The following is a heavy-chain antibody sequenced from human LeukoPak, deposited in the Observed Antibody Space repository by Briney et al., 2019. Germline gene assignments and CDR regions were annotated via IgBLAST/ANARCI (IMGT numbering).Heavy chain of an antibody. CDR1: AFTFRYYG. CDR3: AKSEELLLGHFDY. J-gene: IGHJ4*02. V-gene: IGHV3-30*18. Sequence: RSLRFYCEASAFTFRYYGMQWVPQAPGKGLEWVTSISHDGGSKYSADSVKGRFTISRDNSKNTLSLQMNSLRAEDTAVYYCAKSEELLLGHFDYWGQGTLVTVSS. CDR2: ISHDGGSK. D-gene: IGHD1-26*01.